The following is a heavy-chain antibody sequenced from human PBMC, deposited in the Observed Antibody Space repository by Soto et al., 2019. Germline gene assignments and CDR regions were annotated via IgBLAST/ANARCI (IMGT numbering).Heavy chain of an antibody. Sequence: QVQLVESGGGVVQPGRSLRLSCAASGFSFSSYTMHWVRQTPGRGLQWVAVTSYDGTNKYYADSVRGRFTISRDNSNSTLYLQMNNLRADDTAVYYCVGAAMWTGKGFEAWGQGTLFTVSS. V-gene: IGHV3-30*04. D-gene: IGHD3-9*01. CDR3: VGAAMWTGKGFEA. CDR1: GFSFSSYT. J-gene: IGHJ5*02. CDR2: TSYDGTNK.